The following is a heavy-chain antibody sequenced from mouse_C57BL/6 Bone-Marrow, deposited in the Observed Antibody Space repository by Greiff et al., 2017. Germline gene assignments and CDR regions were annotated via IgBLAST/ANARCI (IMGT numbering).Heavy chain of an antibody. J-gene: IGHJ3*01. D-gene: IGHD1-1*01. Sequence: VKLVESGPELVKPGASVKLSCKASGYTFTSYDINWVKQRPGQGLEWIGWIYPRDGSTKYNEKFKGKATLTVDTSSSTAYMELHSLTSEDSAVYFCARRNYGSSYSWFAYWGQGTLVTVSA. CDR1: GYTFTSYD. V-gene: IGHV1-85*01. CDR2: IYPRDGST. CDR3: ARRNYGSSYSWFAY.